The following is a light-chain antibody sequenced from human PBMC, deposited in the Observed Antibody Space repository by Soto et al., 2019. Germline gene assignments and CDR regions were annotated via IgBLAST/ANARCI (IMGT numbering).Light chain of an antibody. CDR2: GAS. Sequence: EIVITPSPATLAVSPGERATLSCMASQSVSNNYLAWYQQKPGQGPRLLIFGASTRATGIPARFSGSGSGTEFTLTITSLQPEDFATYYCQQSYGTPITFGQGTRLEIK. V-gene: IGKV3-15*01. CDR1: QSVSNN. J-gene: IGKJ5*01. CDR3: QQSYGTPIT.